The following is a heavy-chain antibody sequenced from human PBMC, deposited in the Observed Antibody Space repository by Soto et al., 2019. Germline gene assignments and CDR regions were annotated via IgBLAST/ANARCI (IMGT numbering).Heavy chain of an antibody. CDR2: IYYSGST. CDR3: ARVHRTADASFDY. J-gene: IGHJ4*02. CDR1: GGSISSYY. V-gene: IGHV4-59*01. D-gene: IGHD4-17*01. Sequence: PSETLSLTCTVSGGSISSYYWSWIRQPPGKGLEWIGYIYYSGSTNYNPSLRSRVTISVDTSKNQFSLKLSSVTAADTAVYYCARVHRTADASFDYWGQGTLVTVSS.